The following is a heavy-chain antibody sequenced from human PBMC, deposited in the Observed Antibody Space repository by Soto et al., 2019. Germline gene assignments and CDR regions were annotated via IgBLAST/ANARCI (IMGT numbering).Heavy chain of an antibody. Sequence: SETLSLTCAVSGGSISSGGYSWSWIRQPPGKGLEWIGYIYHSGSTYYNPSLKSRVTISVDRSKNQFSLKLSSVTAADTAVYYCARDGCIVGATPGIHYYGMDVWGQGTTVTVSS. CDR2: IYHSGST. CDR1: GGSISSGGYS. CDR3: ARDGCIVGATPGIHYYGMDV. J-gene: IGHJ6*02. D-gene: IGHD1-26*01. V-gene: IGHV4-30-2*01.